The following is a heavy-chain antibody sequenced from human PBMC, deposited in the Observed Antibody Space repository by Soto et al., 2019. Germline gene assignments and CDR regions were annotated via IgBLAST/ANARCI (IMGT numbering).Heavy chain of an antibody. CDR2: IYYGGTT. Sequence: PSETLSLTCSVSGDTIRSDYWSWIRQPPGKGLEWVGYIYYGGTTSYNPSLQSRVTISLETSKSQFSLRLTSVTAADTAVYYCARLGAYYQSLDPWGPGTLVTVSS. V-gene: IGHV4-59*08. CDR1: GDTIRSDY. CDR3: ARLGAYYQSLDP. D-gene: IGHD3-22*01. J-gene: IGHJ5*02.